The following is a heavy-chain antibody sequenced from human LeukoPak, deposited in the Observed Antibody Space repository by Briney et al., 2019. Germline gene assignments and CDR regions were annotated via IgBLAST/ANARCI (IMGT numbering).Heavy chain of an antibody. J-gene: IGHJ6*02. D-gene: IGHD3-16*01. CDR2: ISHNGNVN. Sequence: GGSLRLSCVASGFTFSSYWMNWARQAPGKGLEWVASISHNGNVNYYVDSVKGRFTISRDNAKNSLYLQMSNLRAEDTAVYFCARGGGLDVWGQGATVTVSS. CDR1: GFTFSSYW. CDR3: ARGGGLDV. V-gene: IGHV3-7*03.